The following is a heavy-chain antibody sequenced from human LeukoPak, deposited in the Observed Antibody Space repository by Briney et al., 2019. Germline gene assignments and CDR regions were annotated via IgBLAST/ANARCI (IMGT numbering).Heavy chain of an antibody. V-gene: IGHV1-2*02. J-gene: IGHJ3*02. Sequence: ASVKVSCKASGYTFTGYYMHWVRQAPGQGLEWMGWINPNSGGTNYAQKFQGRVTMTRDTSTSTAYMELSRLRSDDTAVYYCARVLGGPITIFGVVIDSDAFDIWGQGTMVTVSS. CDR3: ARVLGGPITIFGVVIDSDAFDI. CDR1: GYTFTGYY. CDR2: INPNSGGT. D-gene: IGHD3-3*01.